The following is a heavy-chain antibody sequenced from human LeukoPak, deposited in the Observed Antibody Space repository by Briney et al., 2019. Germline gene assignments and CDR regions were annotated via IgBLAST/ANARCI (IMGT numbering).Heavy chain of an antibody. Sequence: SETLSLTCAVYGGSFSGYYWSWIRQPPGKGLEWIGEINHSGSTNYNPSLKSRVTISVDTSKDQFSLKLSSVTAADTAVYYCARGGFARSNYYGSGSYYNFLDYWGQGTLVTVSS. CDR3: ARGGFARSNYYGSGSYYNFLDY. J-gene: IGHJ4*02. CDR1: GGSFSGYY. CDR2: INHSGST. D-gene: IGHD3-10*01. V-gene: IGHV4-34*01.